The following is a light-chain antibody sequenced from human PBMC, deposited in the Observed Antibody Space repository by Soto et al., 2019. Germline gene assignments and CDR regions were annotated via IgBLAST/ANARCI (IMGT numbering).Light chain of an antibody. CDR3: QQYNKLPRT. J-gene: IGKJ1*01. V-gene: IGKV3-15*01. Sequence: EIVMTQSPATLSGSPRARATLSCMASQSVSSNLAWYQQKPGQAPRLLIYGASTRATGIPARFSGSGSGTEFTLTISSLQSEDFAVYYCQQYNKLPRTFGQGTMVDIK. CDR2: GAS. CDR1: QSVSSN.